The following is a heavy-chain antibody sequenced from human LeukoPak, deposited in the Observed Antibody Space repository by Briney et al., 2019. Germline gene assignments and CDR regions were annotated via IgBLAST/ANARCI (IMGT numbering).Heavy chain of an antibody. CDR2: IYPGDSDT. CDR1: GYRFTSYW. D-gene: IGHD6-6*01. Sequence: GESLKISCKGAGYRFTSYWIGWVRQMPGKGLEWMGIIYPGDSDTRYSPSFQGQVTISADKSISTAYLQWSSLKASDTAMYYCARQASSSEYYFDYWGQGTLVTVSS. V-gene: IGHV5-51*01. J-gene: IGHJ4*02. CDR3: ARQASSSEYYFDY.